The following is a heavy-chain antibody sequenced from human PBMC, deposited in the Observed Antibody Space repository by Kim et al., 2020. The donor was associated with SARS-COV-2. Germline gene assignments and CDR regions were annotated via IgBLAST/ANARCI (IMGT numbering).Heavy chain of an antibody. D-gene: IGHD4-17*01. CDR3: AREYDYGDYSFDY. V-gene: IGHV3-48*02. CDR1: GFTFSSYS. J-gene: IGHJ4*02. Sequence: GGSLRLSCAASGFTFSSYSMNWVRQAPGRGLEWVSYISSSSSTIYYADSVKGRFTISRDNAKNSLYLQMNSLRDEDTAVYYCAREYDYGDYSFDYWGQGTLVTVSS. CDR2: ISSSSSTI.